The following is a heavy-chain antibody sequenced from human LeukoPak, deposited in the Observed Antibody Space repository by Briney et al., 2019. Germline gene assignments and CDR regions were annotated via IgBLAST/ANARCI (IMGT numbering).Heavy chain of an antibody. CDR2: IYNDGRKQ. D-gene: IGHD1-26*01. Sequence: GGSLRLSCAAYGFTFSDCGMHWARQAPGKGLEWVSFIYNDGRKQYYADSLKGRFTISRDNSKNMLYLQVDSVTADDTAVYYCAKDPGDSVRGYYMDVWGKGTTVIVSS. J-gene: IGHJ6*03. V-gene: IGHV3-30*02. CDR3: AKDPGDSVRGYYMDV. CDR1: GFTFSDCG.